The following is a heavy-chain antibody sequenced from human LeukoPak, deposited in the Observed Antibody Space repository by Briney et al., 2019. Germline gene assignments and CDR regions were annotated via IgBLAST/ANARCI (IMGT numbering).Heavy chain of an antibody. Sequence: GASVKVSCEASGYTFTSYDINWVRQATGQGLEWMGWMNPNSGNTGYAQKFQGRVTITRNTSISTAYMELSSLRSEDTAVYYCARGDERGYSYGYGSFDYWGQGTLVTVSS. D-gene: IGHD5-18*01. J-gene: IGHJ4*02. V-gene: IGHV1-8*03. CDR1: GYTFTSYD. CDR3: ARGDERGYSYGYGSFDY. CDR2: MNPNSGNT.